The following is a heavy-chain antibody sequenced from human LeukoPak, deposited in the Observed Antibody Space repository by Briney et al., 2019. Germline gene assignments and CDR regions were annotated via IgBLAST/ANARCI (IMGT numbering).Heavy chain of an antibody. Sequence: PGGSLRLSCAASGFTFSSYWMHWVRQAPGKGLEWVALIWYDGNNKYYADSVKGRFTVSRDNSQNTLYLQMDCLRAEDTAVYYCARDLAAGEHFYFDFWGRGALVIVSS. CDR1: GFTFSSYW. CDR3: ARDLAAGEHFYFDF. CDR2: IWYDGNNK. V-gene: IGHV3-33*08. J-gene: IGHJ2*01. D-gene: IGHD7-27*01.